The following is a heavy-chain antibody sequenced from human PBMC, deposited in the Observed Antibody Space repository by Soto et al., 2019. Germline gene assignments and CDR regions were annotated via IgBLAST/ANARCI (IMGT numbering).Heavy chain of an antibody. CDR2: IWYDGSNK. D-gene: IGHD4-17*01. V-gene: IGHV3-33*01. Sequence: QVQLVESGGGVVQPGRSLRLSCAASGFTFSSYGMHWVRQAPGKGLEWVAVIWYDGSNKYYADSVKGRFTISRDNSKNTLYLQMNSLRAEDTAVYYCARALDYGGTAGAFDIWGQGTMVTVSS. CDR1: GFTFSSYG. J-gene: IGHJ3*02. CDR3: ARALDYGGTAGAFDI.